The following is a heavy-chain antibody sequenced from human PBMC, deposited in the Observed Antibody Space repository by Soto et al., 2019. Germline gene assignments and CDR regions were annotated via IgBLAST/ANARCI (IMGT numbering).Heavy chain of an antibody. J-gene: IGHJ5*02. CDR2: IRGNXGNT. V-gene: IGHV3-23*01. CDR3: XXXXXXXXXXXGWCNWLDP. CDR1: GFTFSSSA. D-gene: IGHD6-19*01. Sequence: EVQLLESGGGLVQPGGSLRLSCAASGFTFSSSAMSWVRQAPGXGXEWVSAIRGNXGNTHYAESVKGRLTISRDNXXXXXXXXXXXXXXXXXXXXXXXXXXXXXXXXXGWCNWLDPWGQGTLVIVSS.